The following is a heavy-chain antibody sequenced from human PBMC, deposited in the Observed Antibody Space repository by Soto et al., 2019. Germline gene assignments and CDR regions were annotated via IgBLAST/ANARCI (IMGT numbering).Heavy chain of an antibody. CDR2: INSDGSTT. J-gene: IGHJ4*01. CDR3: ARVGQGRYYFDY. Sequence: EVHLVESGGGLVQPGGSLRLSCAGSGFTFSTYWMHWVRQVPGKGLVWVSRINSDGSTTSYADSVKGRFTISRDNAKDQLYLLMNSLRAEDPAVYYCARVGQGRYYFDYWGHGTLVTVSS. V-gene: IGHV3-74*01. CDR1: GFTFSTYW.